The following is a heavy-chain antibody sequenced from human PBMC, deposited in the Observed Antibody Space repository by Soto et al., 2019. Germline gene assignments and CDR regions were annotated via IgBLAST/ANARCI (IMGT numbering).Heavy chain of an antibody. Sequence: PGGSLRLSFTASGFTFGDYAMSWVRQAPGKGLEWVGFIRSKAYGGTTEYAASVKGRFTISRDDSKSIAYLQMNSLKTEDTAVYYCTSHFGVVTVNYYYYGMDVWGQGTTVTVSS. V-gene: IGHV3-49*04. CDR1: GFTFGDYA. CDR3: TSHFGVVTVNYYYYGMDV. D-gene: IGHD3-3*01. J-gene: IGHJ6*02. CDR2: IRSKAYGGTT.